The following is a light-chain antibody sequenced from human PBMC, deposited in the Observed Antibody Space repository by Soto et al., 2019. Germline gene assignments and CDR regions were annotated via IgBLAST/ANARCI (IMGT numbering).Light chain of an antibody. V-gene: IGLV1-44*01. CDR3: AAWDESLNGPV. CDR1: TSNIGSNS. J-gene: IGLJ3*02. CDR2: SNN. Sequence: QPVLTRPPSASGTPGQRVTISCSGSTSNIGSNSVNWYQQVPGTAPKLLIYSNNQRPSGVPDRFSGSKSGTSASLAISGLQSEDEADYYCAAWDESLNGPVFGGGTQLTVL.